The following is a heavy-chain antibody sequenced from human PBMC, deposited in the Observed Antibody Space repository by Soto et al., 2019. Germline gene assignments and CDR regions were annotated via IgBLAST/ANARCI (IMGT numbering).Heavy chain of an antibody. Sequence: SETLSLTCTVSGGSISSGDYYWNWIRQPPGKGLEWIGYIYYSGTTYYNPSLKTRVTISIDTSKNQFSLKLSSVTAADTAVYYCARDPELRGYFDYGGQGTLVTVSS. CDR2: IYYSGTT. D-gene: IGHD1-26*01. V-gene: IGHV4-61*08. CDR1: GGSISSGDYY. J-gene: IGHJ4*02. CDR3: ARDPELRGYFDY.